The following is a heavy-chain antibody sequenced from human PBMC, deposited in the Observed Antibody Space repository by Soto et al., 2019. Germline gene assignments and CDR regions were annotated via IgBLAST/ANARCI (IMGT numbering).Heavy chain of an antibody. CDR2: IFTTGTTM. CDR1: GFTFSSYG. Sequence: GESLKISCAASGFTFSSYGMHWVRQAPGKGLEWVSYIFTTGTTMYYADSVNGRFTVSRDNARNSVFLLLNSLRAEDTAIYYCARDKDWAFDYWGQGTLVTVSS. CDR3: ARDKDWAFDY. J-gene: IGHJ4*02. D-gene: IGHD3-9*01. V-gene: IGHV3-48*04.